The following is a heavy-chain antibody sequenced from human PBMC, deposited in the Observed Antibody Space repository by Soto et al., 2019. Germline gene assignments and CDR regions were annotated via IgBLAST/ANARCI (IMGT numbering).Heavy chain of an antibody. CDR1: GFTFSYYS. J-gene: IGHJ4*02. V-gene: IGHV3-21*02. CDR3: ARDPVGVDSTFYFDS. D-gene: IGHD2-21*01. Sequence: EVQLVVSGGGLVKPVGSLRLSCAASGFTFSYYSMTWVRQAPGRGLEWVSSISSSTTYISYSDSVRGRFTISRDNAKNSPYLQMNSQRAEDTAVYYCARDPVGVDSTFYFDSWGQGSLVTVSS. CDR2: ISSSTTYI.